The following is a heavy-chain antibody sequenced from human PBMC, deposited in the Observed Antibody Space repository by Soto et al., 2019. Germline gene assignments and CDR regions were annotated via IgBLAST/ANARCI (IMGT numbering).Heavy chain of an antibody. Sequence: GESPKISCKGSGYSFTNYWISWVRQMPGKGLEWMGRIDPSDSYTKHSPSFQGHVTISADKSISTAYLQWSSLKASDTAMYYCARQYCRSTSCYIGWFDPWGQGTVGTVSS. V-gene: IGHV5-10-1*01. CDR2: IDPSDSYT. J-gene: IGHJ5*02. CDR1: GYSFTNYW. D-gene: IGHD2-2*02. CDR3: ARQYCRSTSCYIGWFDP.